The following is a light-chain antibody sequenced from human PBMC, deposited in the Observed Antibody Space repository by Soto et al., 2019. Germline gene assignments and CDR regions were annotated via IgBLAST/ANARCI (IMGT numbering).Light chain of an antibody. J-gene: IGLJ3*02. CDR2: RTD. CDR1: SSNIGSSY. Sequence: QSVLTQPPSASGTPGQRVTISCSGSSSNIGSSYVYWYQQLPGTAPKLLIYRTDQRPSGVPDRFSGSKSGTSASLAISGLRSEDGADYSWAAWDASLSGRVFGGGTKLTVL. V-gene: IGLV1-47*01. CDR3: AAWDASLSGRV.